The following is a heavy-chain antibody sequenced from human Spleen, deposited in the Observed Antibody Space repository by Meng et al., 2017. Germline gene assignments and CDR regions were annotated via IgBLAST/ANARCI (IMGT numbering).Heavy chain of an antibody. CDR1: GFTFDDYA. V-gene: IGHV3-9*03. J-gene: IGHJ3*02. D-gene: IGHD4-11*01. CDR2: IGWNSGTI. Sequence: SLKISCAASGFTFDDYAMHWVRQVPGKGLEWVSGIGWNSGTIGYADSVKGRFTISRDNAKNSLYLQMNSLRAEDMALYYCARKDYNGAFDIWGQGTMVTVSS. CDR3: ARKDYNGAFDI.